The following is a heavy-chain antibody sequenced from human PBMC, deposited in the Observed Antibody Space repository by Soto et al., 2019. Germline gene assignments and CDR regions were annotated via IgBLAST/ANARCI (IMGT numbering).Heavy chain of an antibody. CDR2: ISGSGGST. D-gene: IGHD2-2*02. Sequence: GGSLRLSCAASGFTFSSYAMSWVHQAPGKGLEWVSAISGSGGSTYYADSVKGRFTISRDDSKNTLYLQMNSLKTEDTAVYYCTTFTILSSYTRYYYMDVWGKGTTVTVSS. V-gene: IGHV3-23*01. CDR3: TTFTILSSYTRYYYMDV. J-gene: IGHJ6*03. CDR1: GFTFSSYA.